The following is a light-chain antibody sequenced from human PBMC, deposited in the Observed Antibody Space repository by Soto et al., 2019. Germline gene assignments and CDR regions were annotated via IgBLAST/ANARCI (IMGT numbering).Light chain of an antibody. CDR2: EVN. CDR3: SSYAGSNKRYV. J-gene: IGLJ1*01. Sequence: QSALTQPPSASGSPGQSVTISCTGTSNDIGGYNYVSWYQQHPGKAPKLLIYEVNKRPSGVPDRFSGSKSGNTASLTVSGLQTEDEADYYCSSYAGSNKRYVFGTGTKVTVL. V-gene: IGLV2-8*01. CDR1: SNDIGGYNY.